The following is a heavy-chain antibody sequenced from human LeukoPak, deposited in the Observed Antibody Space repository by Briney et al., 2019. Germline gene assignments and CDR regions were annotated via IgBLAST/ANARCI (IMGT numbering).Heavy chain of an antibody. CDR1: GFTVSSNY. CDR2: IYSGGST. V-gene: IGHV3-53*01. CDR3: ARAYCSGGNCYPYYFDY. J-gene: IGHJ4*02. Sequence: GGSLRLSCAASGFTVSSNYMSWVRQAPGKGLEWVSVIYSGGSTYYADSVKGRFTISRDNSKNTLYLQMNSLRAEGTAVYYCARAYCSGGNCYPYYFDYWGQGTLVAVSS. D-gene: IGHD2-15*01.